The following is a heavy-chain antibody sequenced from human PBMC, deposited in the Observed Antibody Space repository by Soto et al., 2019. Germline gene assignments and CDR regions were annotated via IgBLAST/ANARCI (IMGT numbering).Heavy chain of an antibody. CDR3: ARHVLDDTGHPMDV. D-gene: IGHD5-18*01. CDR1: GFIFSGSA. CDR2: ISSKANTYAT. Sequence: EVQLVESGGGLVQPGGSLELSCAASGFIFSGSALHWVRQASGKGLEWVGRISSKANTYATAYAASVKGRFTISRDDSKNTAYRQMNSLKTEDTAVYHCARHVLDDTGHPMDVWGQGTTVTVSS. V-gene: IGHV3-73*01. J-gene: IGHJ6*02.